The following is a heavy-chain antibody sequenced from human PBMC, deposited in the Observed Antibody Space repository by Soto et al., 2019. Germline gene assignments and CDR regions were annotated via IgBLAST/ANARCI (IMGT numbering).Heavy chain of an antibody. Sequence: GGSLRLSCAASGFTFSNAWMSWVRQAPGKGLEWVGRIKSKTDGGTTDYAAPVKGRFTISRDDSKNTLYLQMNSLKTEDTAVYYCTTDPDCSSTSCYGKNWFDPWGQGTLVTVSS. CDR1: GFTFSNAW. V-gene: IGHV3-15*01. D-gene: IGHD2-2*01. CDR2: IKSKTDGGTT. CDR3: TTDPDCSSTSCYGKNWFDP. J-gene: IGHJ5*02.